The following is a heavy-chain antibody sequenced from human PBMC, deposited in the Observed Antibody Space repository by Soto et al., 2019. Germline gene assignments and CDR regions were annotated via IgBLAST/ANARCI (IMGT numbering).Heavy chain of an antibody. CDR1: GFTFNKHA. V-gene: IGHV3-23*01. J-gene: IGHJ4*02. D-gene: IGHD3-22*01. Sequence: EVQLLGSGGGLVPPGGSLRLSCAASGFTFNKHAMNWVRQAPGKGLEWVSAISSSGDRTYYAESVKGRFTISRDNSNNTLSLQMGSLRAEDRAVYYCARLPSPHYFDSSGFDYWGQGTLVSVSS. CDR2: ISSSGDRT. CDR3: ARLPSPHYFDSSGFDY.